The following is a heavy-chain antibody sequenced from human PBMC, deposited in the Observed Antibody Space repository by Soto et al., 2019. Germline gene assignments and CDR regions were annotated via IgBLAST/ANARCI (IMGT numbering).Heavy chain of an antibody. CDR1: GGSISSSNW. Sequence: SETLSLTCAVSGGSISSSNWWSWVRQPPGKGLEWIGEIYHSGSTNYNPSLKSRVTISVDKSKNQFSLKLSSVTAADTAVYYCARDRDSAAVAGVNWFDPWGQGTLVTVSS. CDR2: IYHSGST. CDR3: ARDRDSAAVAGVNWFDP. D-gene: IGHD6-19*01. J-gene: IGHJ5*02. V-gene: IGHV4-4*02.